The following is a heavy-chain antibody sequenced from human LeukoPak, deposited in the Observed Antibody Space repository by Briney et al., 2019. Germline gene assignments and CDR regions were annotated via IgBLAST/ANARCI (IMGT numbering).Heavy chain of an antibody. CDR1: GIIFSNYG. D-gene: IGHD3-10*01. J-gene: IGHJ4*02. V-gene: IGHV3-48*01. CDR2: ISPSGGTI. CDR3: ARAPLYYGSENSYFDY. Sequence: PGGSLRLSCEASGIIFSNYGMNWVRQAPGKRLEWVSGISPSGGTIYYADSVKGRFTISRDNAKNSLYLQMNSLRAEDTAVYYCARAPLYYGSENSYFDYWAREPWSPSPQ.